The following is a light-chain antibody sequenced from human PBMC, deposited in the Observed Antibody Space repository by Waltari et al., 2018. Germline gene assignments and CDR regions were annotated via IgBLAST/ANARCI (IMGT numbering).Light chain of an antibody. CDR3: QKYGTLPAT. Sequence: EIVLTQSPGPLSLSPGERVTLSCRASQSVSRTLAWYQQKPGQAPRLLIYDASSSATGIPDRFSGSGSGTDFSLTISRLEPEDFAVYYCQKYGTLPATFGQGTKVEIK. CDR2: DAS. CDR1: QSVSRT. J-gene: IGKJ1*01. V-gene: IGKV3-20*01.